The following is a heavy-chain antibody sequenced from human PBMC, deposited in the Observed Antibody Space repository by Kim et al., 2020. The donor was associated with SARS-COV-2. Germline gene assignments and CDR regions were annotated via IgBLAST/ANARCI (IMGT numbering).Heavy chain of an antibody. Sequence: SETLSLTCTVSDSSVSSPYYWGWIRQPPGKGLEYVALAHHGGSTYFNPSLKSRVTISIDTSKNQVSLSLASVTAADTAIYFCAGRHLHSSGYFDCWGQG. D-gene: IGHD3-22*01. CDR1: DSSVSSPYY. V-gene: IGHV4-38-2*02. CDR2: AHHGGST. CDR3: AGRHLHSSGYFDC. J-gene: IGHJ4*02.